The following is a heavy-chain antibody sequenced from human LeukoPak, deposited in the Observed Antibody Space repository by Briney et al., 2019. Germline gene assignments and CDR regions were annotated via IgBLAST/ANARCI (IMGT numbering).Heavy chain of an antibody. Sequence: MTSETLSLTCTVSGGSISSSSYYWGWIRQPPGKGLEWIGSIFYSGSTYYNPSLKSRVTISVDTSKNQFSLQLNSVTPEDTAVYYCARGPVSGWYPYYFDYWGQGTLVTVSS. CDR2: IFYSGST. CDR1: GGSISSSSYY. D-gene: IGHD6-19*01. V-gene: IGHV4-39*07. J-gene: IGHJ4*02. CDR3: ARGPVSGWYPYYFDY.